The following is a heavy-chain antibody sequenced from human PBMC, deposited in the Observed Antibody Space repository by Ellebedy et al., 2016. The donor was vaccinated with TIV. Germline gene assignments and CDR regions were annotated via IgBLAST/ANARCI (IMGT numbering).Heavy chain of an antibody. Sequence: GGSLRLSCAASGFTFSSYSMNWVRQAPGKGLEWVSSISSSSSYIYYADSVKGRFTISRDNAKNTLYLQMNSLRAEDTAVYYCARDTGGGYYYYYGMDVWGQGTTVTVSS. V-gene: IGHV3-21*04. CDR2: ISSSSSYI. CDR3: ARDTGGGYYYYYGMDV. CDR1: GFTFSSYS. D-gene: IGHD3-16*01. J-gene: IGHJ6*02.